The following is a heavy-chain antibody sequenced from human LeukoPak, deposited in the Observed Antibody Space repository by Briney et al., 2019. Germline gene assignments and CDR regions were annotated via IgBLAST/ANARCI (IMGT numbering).Heavy chain of an antibody. CDR1: GGSISSSSYY. Sequence: SETLSLTCTVSGGSISSSSYYWGWIRQPPGKGLEWIGSIYYSGSTYYNPSLKSRVTISVDTSKNQFSLKLSSVTAADTAVYYCARVRVFYGDYPDYFDYWGQGTLVTVSS. CDR2: IYYSGST. D-gene: IGHD4-17*01. V-gene: IGHV4-39*07. J-gene: IGHJ4*02. CDR3: ARVRVFYGDYPDYFDY.